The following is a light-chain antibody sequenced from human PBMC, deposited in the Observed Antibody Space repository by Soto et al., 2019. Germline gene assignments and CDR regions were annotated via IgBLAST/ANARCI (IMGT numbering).Light chain of an antibody. CDR1: QSVGSSY. CDR2: GAS. Sequence: EIVLTQSPGTLSLSPGERATLSCRASQSVGSSYLAWYQQKPGQAPRLLIHGASSRATGIPDRFSGSGSGTDFTLTISRLEPEDFAVYYCQQCGGSPWTFGQGTNVEI. CDR3: QQCGGSPWT. J-gene: IGKJ1*01. V-gene: IGKV3-20*01.